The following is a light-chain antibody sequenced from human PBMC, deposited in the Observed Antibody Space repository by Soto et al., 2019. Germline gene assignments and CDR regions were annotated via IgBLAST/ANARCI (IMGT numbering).Light chain of an antibody. CDR2: AAS. CDR1: QSISSY. V-gene: IGKV1-39*01. CDR3: QQRNSYPWT. J-gene: IGKJ1*01. Sequence: IQMTQSPSSMSESVGDRVTITCRASQSISSYLNWYQQKPGKAPKLLISAASTLQSGVPSRFSGSGSGTDFTLTLSRLQPEDFATYYCQQRNSYPWTVGQGTKLAIK.